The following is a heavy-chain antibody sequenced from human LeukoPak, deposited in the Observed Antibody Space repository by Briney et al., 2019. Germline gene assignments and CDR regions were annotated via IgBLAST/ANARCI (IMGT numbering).Heavy chain of an antibody. CDR2: ISAYNGNT. V-gene: IGHV1-18*01. Sequence: ASVKVSCKASGYTFSSYGMSWVRQGPGQGLEWMGWISAYNGNTNYAQKLQGRVTMTTDTSTSTAYMELRSLRSDDTAVYYCASGGLRNGYDRPDYYYGMDVWGQGTTVTVSS. J-gene: IGHJ6*02. CDR1: GYTFSSYG. CDR3: ASGGLRNGYDRPDYYYGMDV. D-gene: IGHD5-12*01.